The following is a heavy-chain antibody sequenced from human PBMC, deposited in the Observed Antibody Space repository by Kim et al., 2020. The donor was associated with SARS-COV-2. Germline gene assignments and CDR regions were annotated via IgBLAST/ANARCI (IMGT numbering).Heavy chain of an antibody. CDR2: IYYSGST. Sequence: SETLSLTGTVSGDSISSSNYYWGWIRQPPGKGLEWIGTIYYSGSTYYNPSLKSRVTISVDTSKNQFSLKVTSVTAADTAVYYCAREGITMFRGVIENWFDPWGQGILVTVSS. CDR3: AREGITMFRGVIENWFDP. D-gene: IGHD3-10*01. J-gene: IGHJ5*02. CDR1: GDSISSSNYY. V-gene: IGHV4-39*07.